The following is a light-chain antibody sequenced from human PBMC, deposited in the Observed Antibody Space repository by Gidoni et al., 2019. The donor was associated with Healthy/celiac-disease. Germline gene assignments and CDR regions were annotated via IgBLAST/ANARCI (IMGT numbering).Light chain of an antibody. V-gene: IGLV2-14*03. CDR3: SSYTSSSTV. Sequence: SALTQPASVSGSPGQSITISCTGTIRDVGGYTYVSWYQQHPGKAPKLMIYDVSNRPSGVSKRFSGSKSGNTASLTISGLQAEDEADYYCSSYTSSSTVFGTGTKVTV. CDR2: DVS. J-gene: IGLJ1*01. CDR1: IRDVGGYTY.